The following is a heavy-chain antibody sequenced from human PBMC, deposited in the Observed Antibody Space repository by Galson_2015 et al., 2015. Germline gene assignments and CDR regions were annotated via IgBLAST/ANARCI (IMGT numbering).Heavy chain of an antibody. D-gene: IGHD6-19*01. J-gene: IGHJ4*02. Sequence: SLRLSCAASGFTFSSYAMHWVRQAPGKGLEWVAVISYDGSNKYYADSVKGRFTISRDNSKNTLYLQMNSLRAEDTAVYYCARDRESSGWTIFDYWGQGTLVTVSS. CDR3: ARDRESSGWTIFDY. CDR1: GFTFSSYA. V-gene: IGHV3-30-3*01. CDR2: ISYDGSNK.